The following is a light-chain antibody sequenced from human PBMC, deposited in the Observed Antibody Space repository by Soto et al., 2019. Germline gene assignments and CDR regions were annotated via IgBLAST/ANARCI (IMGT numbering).Light chain of an antibody. CDR2: DVS. J-gene: IGLJ2*01. Sequence: QSALTQPASVSGSPGQSITISCTGTSSDVGGYNYVFWYQQHPGKAPKLMIYDVSNRPSGVFNRFSGSKSGNTASLTISGLQAEDEADYYCSSYTSSSTVVFGGGTKLTVL. CDR1: SSDVGGYNY. V-gene: IGLV2-14*01. CDR3: SSYTSSSTVV.